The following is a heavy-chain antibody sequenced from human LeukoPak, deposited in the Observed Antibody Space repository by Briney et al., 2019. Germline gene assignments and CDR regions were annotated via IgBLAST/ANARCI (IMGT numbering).Heavy chain of an antibody. CDR3: ARGKGYSSSSPFDY. V-gene: IGHV3-53*01. CDR1: GFTVSSNY. Sequence: GGSLRLSCAASGFTVSSNYMSWVRQAPGKGLEWVSVIYSGGSTYYADSVKGRFTISRDNSRNTLYLQMNSLRAEDTAVYYCARGKGYSSSSPFDYWGQGTLVTVSS. CDR2: IYSGGST. J-gene: IGHJ4*02. D-gene: IGHD6-6*01.